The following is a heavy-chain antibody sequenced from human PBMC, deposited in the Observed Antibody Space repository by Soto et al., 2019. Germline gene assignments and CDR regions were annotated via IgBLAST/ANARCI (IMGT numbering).Heavy chain of an antibody. CDR2: ISFDGSNK. D-gene: IGHD6-19*01. CDR1: GFTFSRYA. CDR3: ARDDWVAGADTGHYYFYGMDV. V-gene: IGHV3-30-3*01. J-gene: IGHJ6*02. Sequence: QVQLVESGGGVVQPGRSLRLSCAASGFTFSRYAMHWVRQAPGKGLEWVAVISFDGSNKYYTDSVKGRFTISRDNSKKTLYLQMNSLRDEDTALYYCARDDWVAGADTGHYYFYGMDVWGQGTTVTVSS.